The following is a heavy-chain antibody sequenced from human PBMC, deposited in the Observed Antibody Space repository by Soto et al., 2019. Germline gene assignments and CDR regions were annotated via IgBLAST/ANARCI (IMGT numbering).Heavy chain of an antibody. J-gene: IGHJ6*02. D-gene: IGHD3-3*01. CDR1: GYTFTSYD. V-gene: IGHV1-8*01. Sequence: ASVKVSCKASGYTFTSYDINWVRQATGQGLEWMGWMNPHSGNTGYAQNFQGRVTMTRNTSISTAYMELSSLRSEDTAVYYCARLYYDFWSGYYRDYGMDVWGQGTSVTVSS. CDR2: MNPHSGNT. CDR3: ARLYYDFWSGYYRDYGMDV.